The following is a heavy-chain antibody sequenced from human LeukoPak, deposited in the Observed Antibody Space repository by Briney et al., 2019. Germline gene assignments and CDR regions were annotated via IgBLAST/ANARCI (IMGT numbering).Heavy chain of an antibody. Sequence: GGSLRLSCAASGFTFSNAWMSWVRQAPGKGLEWVGRIKSKTDGGTTDYAAPVKGRFTISRDDSKNTLYLQMNSLKTEDTAVYYCTTDLQIVGAPPAYYFDYWGQGTLVTVSS. CDR1: GFTFSNAW. D-gene: IGHD1-26*01. CDR2: IKSKTDGGTT. J-gene: IGHJ4*02. V-gene: IGHV3-15*01. CDR3: TTDLQIVGAPPAYYFDY.